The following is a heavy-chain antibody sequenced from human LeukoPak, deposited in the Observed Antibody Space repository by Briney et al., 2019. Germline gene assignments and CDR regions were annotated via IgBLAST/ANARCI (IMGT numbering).Heavy chain of an antibody. Sequence: GGSLRLSCAASGFTFSSYVMTWVRQAPGKGLEWVSTISGSGHSTNYADSVKGRFTISRDNSKNTLNLQMNSLRDEDTAVYYCAKDPGSSGWPYRGQGILVTVSS. J-gene: IGHJ4*02. CDR2: ISGSGHST. D-gene: IGHD6-19*01. V-gene: IGHV3-23*01. CDR3: AKDPGSSGWPY. CDR1: GFTFSSYV.